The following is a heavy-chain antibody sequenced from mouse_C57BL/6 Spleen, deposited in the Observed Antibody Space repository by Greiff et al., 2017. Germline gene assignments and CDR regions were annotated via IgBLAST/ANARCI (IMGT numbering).Heavy chain of an antibody. Sequence: QVQLQQSGPELVKPGASVQLSCKASGYTFTSYDINWVKQRPGQGLEWIGWFYPRDGSTKYNEKFTGKATLTVDTSSSTANMELHSLTSEDSAVYFGERRYYDYDGGPSWYFDVWGTGTTVTVSS. CDR3: ERRYYDYDGGPSWYFDV. V-gene: IGHV1-85*01. D-gene: IGHD2-4*01. J-gene: IGHJ1*03. CDR1: GYTFTSYD. CDR2: FYPRDGST.